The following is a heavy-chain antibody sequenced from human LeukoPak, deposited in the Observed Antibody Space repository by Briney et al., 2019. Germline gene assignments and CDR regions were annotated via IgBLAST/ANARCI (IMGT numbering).Heavy chain of an antibody. CDR3: ARGSGYCSSTSCCTPSY. D-gene: IGHD2-2*01. V-gene: IGHV3-21*01. Sequence: GGSLRLSCAASGFTFSSYSMNWVRQAPGKGLEWVSSISSSSSYIYYADSVKGRFTISRDNAKNSLYLQMNSLRAEDTAVYYCARGSGYCSSTSCCTPSYWGQGTLVTVSS. CDR2: ISSSSSYI. J-gene: IGHJ4*02. CDR1: GFTFSSYS.